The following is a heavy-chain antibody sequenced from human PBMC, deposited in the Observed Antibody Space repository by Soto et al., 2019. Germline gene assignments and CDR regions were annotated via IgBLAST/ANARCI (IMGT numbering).Heavy chain of an antibody. CDR3: ATYCSGGSCYTSPKSSQH. Sequence: QVQLVQSGAEVKKPESSVKVSCKASGGTFSSYTISWVRQAPGQGLEWMGRIIPILGIANYAQKFQGRVTITADKSTSTAYMELSSLRSEDPAVYSCATYCSGGSCYTSPKSSQHWGQGTLVTVSS. D-gene: IGHD2-15*01. CDR2: IIPILGIA. CDR1: GGTFSSYT. J-gene: IGHJ1*01. V-gene: IGHV1-69*02.